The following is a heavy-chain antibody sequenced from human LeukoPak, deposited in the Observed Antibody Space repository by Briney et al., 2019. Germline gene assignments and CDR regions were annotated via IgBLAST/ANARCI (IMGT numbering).Heavy chain of an antibody. CDR1: AYAFTTYD. Sequence: ASVKVSCKASAYAFTTYDINWVRQATGQGLEWMGWMNPNNINTGYAQKFQGRVTMTRNTSISTAYMELSSLRSEDTAVYYCARGVRGNPAWFNPWGQGTLVTVSS. CDR3: ARGVRGNPAWFNP. CDR2: MNPNNINT. V-gene: IGHV1-8*01. J-gene: IGHJ5*02. D-gene: IGHD4-23*01.